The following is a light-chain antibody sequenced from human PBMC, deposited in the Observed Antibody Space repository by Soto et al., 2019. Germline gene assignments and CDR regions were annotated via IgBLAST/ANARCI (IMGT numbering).Light chain of an antibody. Sequence: QSALTQPASVSGSPGQSITISCTGTSSDVGGYNYVSWYQQHPAKAPKLMIYDVSNRPSGVSNRFSGSKSGNTASLTISGLQAEHEADYYCSSYTSSSTPVVFGGGTKLTVL. J-gene: IGLJ2*01. CDR2: DVS. CDR3: SSYTSSSTPVV. CDR1: SSDVGGYNY. V-gene: IGLV2-14*01.